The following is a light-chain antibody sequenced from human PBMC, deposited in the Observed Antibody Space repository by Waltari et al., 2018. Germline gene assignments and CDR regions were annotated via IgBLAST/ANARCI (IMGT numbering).Light chain of an antibody. J-gene: IGLJ3*02. CDR3: ASWDDSPNGRWV. CDR2: RND. CDR1: SSNVGNNV. V-gene: IGLV1-44*01. Sequence: QSVLTQPPSASGAPGQRVTISCSGSSSNVGNNVVNWYQQIPGTAPTLLIYRNDQRPSGVPDRFSGSKSGTSASLAISGLQSEDEGDYYCASWDDSPNGRWVFGGGTKLTVL.